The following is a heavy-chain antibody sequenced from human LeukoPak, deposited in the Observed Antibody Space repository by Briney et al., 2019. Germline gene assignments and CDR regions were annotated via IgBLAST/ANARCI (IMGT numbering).Heavy chain of an antibody. CDR3: EKDMGMQVTTSFQN. J-gene: IGHJ4*02. Sequence: GGSLRLSYAASGFNFSSYAMDCVRQGPGKGLHWVSAISGSGDYTYYADSVKGRFTISRDNSRNTLYLQMNSLRAEDTAVYFCEKDMGMQVTTSFQNWGQGTLVTVSS. D-gene: IGHD4-17*01. V-gene: IGHV3-23*01. CDR1: GFNFSSYA. CDR2: ISGSGDYT.